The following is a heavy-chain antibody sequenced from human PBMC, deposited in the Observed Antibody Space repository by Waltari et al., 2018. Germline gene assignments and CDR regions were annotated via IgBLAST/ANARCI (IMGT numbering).Heavy chain of an antibody. CDR2: INYDGSQK. D-gene: IGHD2-2*01. CDR3: AKSRGFEY. J-gene: IGHJ4*02. CDR1: GFTFSRYW. V-gene: IGHV3-7*01. Sequence: EVQLVESGGGLVQPGGSLRLSCGASGFTFSRYWMCWVRQTPGKGLEWVANINYDGSQKYYVDSVKGRFTISRDNAKNSVYLQMNSLRVEDTAVYYCAKSRGFEYWGQGTLITVSS.